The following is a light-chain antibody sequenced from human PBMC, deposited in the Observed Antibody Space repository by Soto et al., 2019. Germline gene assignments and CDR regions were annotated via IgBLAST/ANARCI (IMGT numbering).Light chain of an antibody. V-gene: IGKV1-39*01. CDR1: QTISSH. CDR3: QQSYTTPIT. J-gene: IGKJ5*01. Sequence: IQMTQSASSLSASVGYRVIIACRASQTISSHLNWYQQKKGKAPNLLVYAASSLQSGVPSRFTGSGSGTDFNLTISSLQTEDFATYFCQQSYTTPITFGQGTRLEIK. CDR2: AAS.